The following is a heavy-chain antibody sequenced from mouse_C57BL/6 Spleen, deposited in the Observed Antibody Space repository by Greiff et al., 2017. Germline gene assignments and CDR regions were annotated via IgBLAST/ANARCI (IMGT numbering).Heavy chain of an antibody. V-gene: IGHV1-80*01. CDR3: ARSGGYYYAYFDY. D-gene: IGHD1-1*01. Sequence: VQLQQSGAELVKPGASVKISCKASGYAFSSYWMNWVKQRPGKGLEWIGQIYPGDGDTNYNGKFKGKATLTADKSSSTAYMQLSSLTSEDSAVYFCARSGGYYYAYFDYWGQGTTLTVSS. CDR1: GYAFSSYW. CDR2: IYPGDGDT. J-gene: IGHJ2*01.